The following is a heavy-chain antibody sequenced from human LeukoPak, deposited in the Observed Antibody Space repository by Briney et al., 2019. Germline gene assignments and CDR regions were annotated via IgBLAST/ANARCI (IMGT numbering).Heavy chain of an antibody. CDR1: GFTLSNYW. Sequence: GGSLRLSCAASGFTLSNYWMGWVRRAPGKGLEWVANINQDGSEKHYVDFLKGRFTISRDNANNSLYLQMNSLRAEDTAVYYCARGTGYSGYDYWGQGTLVTVSS. CDR3: ARGTGYSGYDY. CDR2: INQDGSEK. J-gene: IGHJ4*02. V-gene: IGHV3-7*01. D-gene: IGHD5-12*01.